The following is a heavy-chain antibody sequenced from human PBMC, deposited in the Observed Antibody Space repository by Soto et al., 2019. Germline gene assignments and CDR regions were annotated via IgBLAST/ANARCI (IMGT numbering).Heavy chain of an antibody. CDR2: IWYHGIDK. Sequence: QVQLVESGGGVVQPERSLRLSCAASGFTFSRQAMHWVRQAPGRGLEWVAVIWYHGIDKYYADSVKGRFTISRDNSKNTVYKQMKRLRDEDTAVYYCATGFLGLCTGGNCPLDYWGQGTLVTVSS. J-gene: IGHJ4*02. V-gene: IGHV3-33*01. CDR3: ATGFLGLCTGGNCPLDY. D-gene: IGHD2-15*01. CDR1: GFTFSRQA.